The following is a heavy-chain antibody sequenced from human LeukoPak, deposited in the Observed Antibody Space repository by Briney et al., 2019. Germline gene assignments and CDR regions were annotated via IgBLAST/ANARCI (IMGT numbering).Heavy chain of an antibody. J-gene: IGHJ4*02. CDR2: INPNTGDT. V-gene: IGHV1-2*02. Sequence: ASVKVSCKASGYSFSDNYLYWVRQAPGQGLEWLGWINPNTGDTNYAQKFQGRVTMTRDASISTAYLELTRLKSDDTAVYYCAREVYGDSSNDYWGQGTLLTVSS. CDR3: AREVYGDSSNDY. D-gene: IGHD4-17*01. CDR1: GYSFSDNY.